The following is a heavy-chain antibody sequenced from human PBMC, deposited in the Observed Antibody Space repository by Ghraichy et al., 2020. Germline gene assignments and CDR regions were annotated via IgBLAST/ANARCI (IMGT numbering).Heavy chain of an antibody. CDR1: GFTFNNAW. CDR3: ATETHDFWSGPPD. Sequence: LSLTCAASGFTFNNAWMNWVRQAPGKGLEWVGRIKSKTDGGTTDYAAPVKGRFTISRDDSKNTLYLRMNSLKTEDTAVYYCATETHDFWSGPPDWGQGTLVIVSS. D-gene: IGHD3-3*01. V-gene: IGHV3-15*01. CDR2: IKSKTDGGTT. J-gene: IGHJ4*02.